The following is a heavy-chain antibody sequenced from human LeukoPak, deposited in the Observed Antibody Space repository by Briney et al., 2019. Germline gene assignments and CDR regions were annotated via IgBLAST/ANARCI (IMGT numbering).Heavy chain of an antibody. D-gene: IGHD2-2*01. Sequence: GGSLRLSCAASGFTFSSYSMNWVRQAPGKGLEWVSYISSSSSTMYYAGSVKGRFTISRDNPKNTLYLQMNSLRPEDTAVYYCAKDLLCSSTSCYGSGYFDSWGQGTLVTVSS. CDR3: AKDLLCSSTSCYGSGYFDS. J-gene: IGHJ4*02. V-gene: IGHV3-48*01. CDR2: ISSSSSTM. CDR1: GFTFSSYS.